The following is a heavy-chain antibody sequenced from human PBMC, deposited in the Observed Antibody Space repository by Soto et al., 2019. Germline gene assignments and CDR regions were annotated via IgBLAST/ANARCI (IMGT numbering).Heavy chain of an antibody. V-gene: IGHV4-59*01. J-gene: IGHJ6*02. CDR3: ASSNIAAAGFYYYGMDV. D-gene: IGHD6-13*01. Sequence: SETLSLTCAVSGGSITSYYWSWIRQAPGKGLEWIGYIYHSGSTDYNPSLKSRVTMSLDTSKNQVSLRLTSVTAADTAVYYCASSNIAAAGFYYYGMDVWGRGTTVTVSS. CDR2: IYHSGST. CDR1: GGSITSYY.